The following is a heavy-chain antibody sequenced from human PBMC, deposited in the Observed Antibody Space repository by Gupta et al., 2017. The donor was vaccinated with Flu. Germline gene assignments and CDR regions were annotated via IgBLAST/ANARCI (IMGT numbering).Heavy chain of an antibody. CDR2: ISAYNGNT. D-gene: IGHD6-13*01. J-gene: IGHJ5*02. V-gene: IGHV1-18*01. CDR3: ARDRMAAADHKRYFDWFDP. CDR1: GYTFTSYG. Sequence: QVQLVQSGAAVKKPGASVKVSCRASGYTFTSYGISWVRQAPGQGLEWMGWISAYNGNTNYAQKLQGRVTMTTDTSTSTAYMELRSLRSDDTAVYYCARDRMAAADHKRYFDWFDPWGQGTLVTVSS.